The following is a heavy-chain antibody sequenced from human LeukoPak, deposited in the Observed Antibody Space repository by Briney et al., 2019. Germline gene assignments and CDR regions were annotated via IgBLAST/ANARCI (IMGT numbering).Heavy chain of an antibody. D-gene: IGHD3-10*01. V-gene: IGHV3-53*01. CDR1: GFTVSSNY. CDR2: IYSGGST. CDR3: ARDYYGSGSWDY. J-gene: IGHJ4*02. Sequence: GGSLRLSCAASGFTVSSNYMSWVRQAPGKGLEWVSVIYSGGSTYYADSVKGRFTISRDNSKNTLYLQMHSLRAEDTAVYYCARDYYGSGSWDYWGQGTLVTVSS.